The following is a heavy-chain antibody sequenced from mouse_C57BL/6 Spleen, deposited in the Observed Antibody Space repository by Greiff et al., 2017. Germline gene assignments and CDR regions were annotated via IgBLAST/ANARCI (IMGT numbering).Heavy chain of an antibody. CDR1: GYTFTSYW. CDR3: AHYYGSSWFAY. V-gene: IGHV1-74*01. J-gene: IGHJ3*01. Sequence: VQLQQPGAELVKPGASVKVSCKASGYTFTSYWMHWVQQRPGQGLEWIVRIHPSDSDTNYNQKFKGKATLTVDKSYSTAYMQLSSLTSEDSAVYYCAHYYGSSWFAYWGQGTLVTVSA. D-gene: IGHD1-1*01. CDR2: IHPSDSDT.